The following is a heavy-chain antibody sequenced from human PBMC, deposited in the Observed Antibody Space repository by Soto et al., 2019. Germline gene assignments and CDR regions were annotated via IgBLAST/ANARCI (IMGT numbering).Heavy chain of an antibody. CDR1: GDSISSTTAA. CDR2: TYYRSEWYN. CDR3: VRDINSFDP. V-gene: IGHV6-1*01. Sequence: SQTLSLTCAISGDSISSTTAAWNWIRQSPSRGLEWLGRTYYRSEWYNDYAEAVKSRITISPDTSKNHFSLQLNPVTPEDSAVYYCVRDINSFDPWGQGTLVTVSS. J-gene: IGHJ5*02.